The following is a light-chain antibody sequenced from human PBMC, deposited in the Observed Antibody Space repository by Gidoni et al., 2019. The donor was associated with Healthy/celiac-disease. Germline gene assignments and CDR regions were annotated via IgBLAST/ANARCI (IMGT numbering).Light chain of an antibody. CDR2: KDS. CDR3: QSADSSGTYVV. V-gene: IGLV3-25*03. CDR1: ALPKQY. J-gene: IGLJ2*01. Sequence: SYELTQPPSVSVCPGQTARSTCAGDALPKQYAYWYQQKPGQAPVLVIYKDSERPSGLPERFSGSSSGTTVTLTISVVQAEDEADYYCQSADSSGTYVVFGGGPKLTV.